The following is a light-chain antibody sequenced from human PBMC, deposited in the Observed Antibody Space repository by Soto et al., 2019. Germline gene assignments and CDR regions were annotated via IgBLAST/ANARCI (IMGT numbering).Light chain of an antibody. CDR1: QSVSSN. CDR2: GAS. V-gene: IGKV3-15*01. J-gene: IGKJ1*01. CDR3: QQYDNWPRT. Sequence: EIVMTQSPATLSVSPGERATLSCRASQSVSSNLSCYQQKPGQAPRLLIYGASTRATGIPARFSGSGSGTEFTLTISRLQSEDFAVYYCQQYDNWPRTFGQGTKVDIK.